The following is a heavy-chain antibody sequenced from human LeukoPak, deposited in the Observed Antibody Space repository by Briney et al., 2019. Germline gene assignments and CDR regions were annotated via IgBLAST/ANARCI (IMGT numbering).Heavy chain of an antibody. CDR2: ISSSSRYI. CDR3: ATEGAYDSSGYYLGYFDY. CDR1: GFTFSSYS. J-gene: IGHJ4*02. V-gene: IGHV3-21*01. Sequence: PGGSLRLSCAASGFTFSSYSMNWVRQAPGEGLEWVSSISSSSRYIYYADSVKGRFTISRDNAKKSLYLQMNSLRAEDTAVYYCATEGAYDSSGYYLGYFDYWGQGTLVTVSS. D-gene: IGHD3-22*01.